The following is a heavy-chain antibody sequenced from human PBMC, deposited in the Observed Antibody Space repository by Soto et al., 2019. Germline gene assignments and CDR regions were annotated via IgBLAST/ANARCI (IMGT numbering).Heavy chain of an antibody. V-gene: IGHV4-4*07. Sequence: SETLSLTCSVSGGSMHSVHWSWIRQSADKRLEWIGRIYSSGSTKYNPSLGGRVTMSLDTSKNQFSLTLTSVTAADTAVYYCARDYGYYDSSGYHLYEAFNVWGQGTMVTVSS. D-gene: IGHD3-22*01. CDR2: IYSSGST. CDR1: GGSMHSVH. CDR3: ARDYGYYDSSGYHLYEAFNV. J-gene: IGHJ3*01.